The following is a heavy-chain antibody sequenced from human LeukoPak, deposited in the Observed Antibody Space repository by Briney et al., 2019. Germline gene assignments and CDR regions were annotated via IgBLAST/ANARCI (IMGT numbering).Heavy chain of an antibody. Sequence: ASVKVSCKASGYTFTSYDINWVRQATGQGLEWMGWMNPNSGNTGYAQKFQGRVTMTRNTSISTAYMELSSLRSEDTAVYYCARGTSLLNMVRGGGDIFDYWGQGTLVTVSS. CDR2: MNPNSGNT. CDR3: ARGTSLLNMVRGGGDIFDY. J-gene: IGHJ4*02. V-gene: IGHV1-8*01. D-gene: IGHD3-10*01. CDR1: GYTFTSYD.